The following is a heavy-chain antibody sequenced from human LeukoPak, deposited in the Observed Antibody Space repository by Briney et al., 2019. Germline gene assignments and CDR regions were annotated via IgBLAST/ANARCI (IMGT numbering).Heavy chain of an antibody. J-gene: IGHJ4*02. V-gene: IGHV1-18*01. CDR1: GYTFTSYG. CDR2: ISAYNGNT. CDR3: ARAKLIRRPDILTGYYNSYSDY. Sequence: ASVKVSCKASGYTFTSYGISWVRQAPGQGLEWMGWISAYNGNTNYAQKLQGRVTMTTDTSTSTAYMELRSLRSDDTAVYYCARAKLIRRPDILTGYYNSYSDYWGQGTLVTVSS. D-gene: IGHD3-9*01.